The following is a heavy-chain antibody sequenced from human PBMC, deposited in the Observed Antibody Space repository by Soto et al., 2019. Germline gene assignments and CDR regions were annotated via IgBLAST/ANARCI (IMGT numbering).Heavy chain of an antibody. CDR3: ARGSGSYYYYYGMDV. Sequence: GGSLRLSCAASGFTFSSYAMHWVRQAPGKGLEWVAVMSYDGSNKYYADSVKGRFTISRDNSKNTLYLQMNSLRAEDTAVYYCARGSGSYYYYYGMDVWGQGTTVTVSS. V-gene: IGHV3-30*04. D-gene: IGHD1-26*01. CDR1: GFTFSSYA. J-gene: IGHJ6*02. CDR2: MSYDGSNK.